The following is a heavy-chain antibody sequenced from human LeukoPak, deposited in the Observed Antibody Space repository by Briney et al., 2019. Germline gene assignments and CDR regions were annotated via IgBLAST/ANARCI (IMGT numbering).Heavy chain of an antibody. V-gene: IGHV3-48*04. CDR1: GFTFSSYS. Sequence: GGSLRLSCAASGFTFSSYSMNWVRQAPGKGLEWISYIGGDGIAFYADSVKGRFTASKDDARKSMYLQMNSLRVEDTAVYYCAKDRADWAIDDWGQGTQVTVSS. D-gene: IGHD2-21*01. CDR2: IGGDGIA. J-gene: IGHJ4*02. CDR3: AKDRADWAIDD.